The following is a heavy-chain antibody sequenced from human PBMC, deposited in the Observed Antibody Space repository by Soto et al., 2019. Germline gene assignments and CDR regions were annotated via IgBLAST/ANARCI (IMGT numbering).Heavy chain of an antibody. CDR2: IWFDGSNK. D-gene: IGHD3-10*01. J-gene: IGHJ6*02. CDR3: ARANYGSWSHHYYGLDV. CDR1: GFTFSRHG. V-gene: IGHV3-33*01. Sequence: QEHLVESGEGVVQPGTSLRVSCAASGFTFSRHGMHWVRQAPGKGLEWGTLIWFDGSNKYYADSVKGRFTISRDNSQNTLYLQMNSLRAEDTAVYYCARANYGSWSHHYYGLDVWGQGTTVTVSS.